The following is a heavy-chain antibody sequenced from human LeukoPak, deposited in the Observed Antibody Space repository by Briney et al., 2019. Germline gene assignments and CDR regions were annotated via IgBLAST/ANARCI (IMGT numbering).Heavy chain of an antibody. CDR2: ISGSGDST. V-gene: IGHV3-23*01. J-gene: IGHJ4*02. CDR1: GFTFSSYA. CDR3: AIVPSTNWFAYYFDY. Sequence: GGSLRLSCAASGFTFSSYAMSWVRQAPGKGLEWVSGISGSGDSTYYADSVKGRFTISRDNSKNTLYLQMNSLRADDTAVYYCAIVPSTNWFAYYFDYWGQGTLVTVSS. D-gene: IGHD6-13*01.